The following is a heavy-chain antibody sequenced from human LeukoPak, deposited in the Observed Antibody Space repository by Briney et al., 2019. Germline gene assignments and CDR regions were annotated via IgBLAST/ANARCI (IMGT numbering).Heavy chain of an antibody. CDR3: ARHDYGDLKFDY. D-gene: IGHD4-17*01. J-gene: IGHJ4*02. V-gene: IGHV4-38-2*02. CDR2: IYYSGST. Sequence: SETLSLTCTVSGYSISSGNYWDWIRQPPGKGLEWIGSIYYSGSTYYNPSLKSRVTISVDTSKNQFSLKLSSVTAADTAVYYCARHDYGDLKFDYWGQGTLVTVSS. CDR1: GYSISSGNY.